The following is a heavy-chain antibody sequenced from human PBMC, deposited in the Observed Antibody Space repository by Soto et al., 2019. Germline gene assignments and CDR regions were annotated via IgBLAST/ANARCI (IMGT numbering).Heavy chain of an antibody. CDR3: SRGSYTVFGGIVDI. Sequence: TLSLTCIVSGGSISSGDYYWSWIRQPPGKGLEWIGYIYYSGSTYHNPSLKSRVTISVDTSKNQFSLKLGSVTAADTAVYYCSRGSYTVFGGIVDIRGQGTTVTVSS. D-gene: IGHD3-3*01. CDR1: GGSISSGDYY. CDR2: IYYSGST. J-gene: IGHJ6*02. V-gene: IGHV4-30-4*01.